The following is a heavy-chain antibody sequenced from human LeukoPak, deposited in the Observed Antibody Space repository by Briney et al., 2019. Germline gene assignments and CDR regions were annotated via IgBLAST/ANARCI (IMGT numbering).Heavy chain of an antibody. CDR3: ARGGDSGYDYLDY. CDR1: GGSFSGYY. J-gene: IGHJ4*02. D-gene: IGHD5-12*01. Sequence: SGTLSLTCAVYGGSFSGYYWSWIRQPPGKGLEWIGEINHSGSTNYNPSLKSRVTISVDTSKNQFSLRLSSVTAADAAVYYCARGGDSGYDYLDYWGQGTLVTVSS. CDR2: INHSGST. V-gene: IGHV4-34*01.